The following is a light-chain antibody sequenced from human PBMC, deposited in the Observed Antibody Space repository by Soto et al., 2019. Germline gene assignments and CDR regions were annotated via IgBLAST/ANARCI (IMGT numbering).Light chain of an antibody. CDR1: SGDIGGYDY. V-gene: IGLV2-8*01. Sequence: QSVLTQPPSASGSPGQSVTISCTGTSGDIGGYDYVSWYQQHPGKAPKLMIYEVTKRPLGVPDRFSGSKSGNTASLTVSGLQAEDDADYYCSSYEGSNNPYVFGTGTKLTVL. CDR3: SSYEGSNNPYV. J-gene: IGLJ1*01. CDR2: EVT.